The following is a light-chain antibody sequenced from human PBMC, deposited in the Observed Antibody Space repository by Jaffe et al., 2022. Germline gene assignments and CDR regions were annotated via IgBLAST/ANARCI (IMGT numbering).Light chain of an antibody. CDR3: SSYTTSSTWM. V-gene: IGLV2-14*01. CDR1: SSDVGNNKY. J-gene: IGLJ3*02. CDR2: EVS. Sequence: QSALTQPASVAGSPGQSITISCAGTSSDVGNNKYVSWYQQHPGKVPKLMIYEVSNRPSGVSDRFSGSKSGNTASLTISGLQAEDEADYYCSSYTTSSTWMFGGGTKLTVL.